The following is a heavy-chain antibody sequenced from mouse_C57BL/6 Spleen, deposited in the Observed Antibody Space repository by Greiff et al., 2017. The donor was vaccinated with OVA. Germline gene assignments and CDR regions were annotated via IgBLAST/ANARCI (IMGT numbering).Heavy chain of an antibody. CDR3: ARHDLGRTYFDY. CDR1: GFTFSSYG. J-gene: IGHJ2*01. V-gene: IGHV5-6*02. Sequence: DVKLVESGGDLVKPGGSLKLSCAASGFTFSSYGMSWVRQTPDKRLEWVATISSGGSYTYYPDSVKGRFTISRDNATNTLYLQMSSLKSEDTAMYYCARHDLGRTYFDYWGQGTTLTVSS. CDR2: ISSGGSYT. D-gene: IGHD4-1*01.